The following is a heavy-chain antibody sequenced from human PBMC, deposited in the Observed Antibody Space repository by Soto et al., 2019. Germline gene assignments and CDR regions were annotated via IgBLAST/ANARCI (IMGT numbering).Heavy chain of an antibody. CDR3: ARGGDTMVRGVIIYYYYGMDV. J-gene: IGHJ6*02. D-gene: IGHD3-10*01. CDR1: GYSISSGYY. CDR2: IHHSGST. V-gene: IGHV4-38-2*01. Sequence: PSETLSLTCADSGYSISSGYYWGWIRQPPGKGLEWIGSIHHSGSTYYKPSLKSRVTISLDTSRNQFSLRLSSVTAADTAVYYCARGGDTMVRGVIIYYYYGMDVWGQGTTVTVSS.